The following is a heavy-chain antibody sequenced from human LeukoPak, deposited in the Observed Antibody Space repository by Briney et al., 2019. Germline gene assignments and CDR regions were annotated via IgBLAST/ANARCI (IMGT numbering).Heavy chain of an antibody. CDR1: GYTFTGFY. J-gene: IGHJ4*02. Sequence: ASVKVSCKASGYTFTGFYMHWVRQAPGQGLEWMGWINPNSGGTNYAQKFQGRVTMTRDTSISTAYMELSRLRSDDTAVYYCARVDSGSYSIDYWGQGTLVTISS. D-gene: IGHD1-26*01. V-gene: IGHV1-2*02. CDR3: ARVDSGSYSIDY. CDR2: INPNSGGT.